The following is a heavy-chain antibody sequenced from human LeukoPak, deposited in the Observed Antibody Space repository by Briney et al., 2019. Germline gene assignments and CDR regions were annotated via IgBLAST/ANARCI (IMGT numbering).Heavy chain of an antibody. D-gene: IGHD2-15*01. Sequence: ASVKVSCKGSGYAFTDYYLHWVRQAPGQGLEWVGYINPRDGGTSSPQNFRGRVTMTTDASSSTAYMELSRLTSDDTAIYYCAREGNGLLSKDLDYWGQGTLVTVSS. J-gene: IGHJ4*02. V-gene: IGHV1-2*02. CDR2: INPRDGGT. CDR1: GYAFTDYY. CDR3: AREGNGLLSKDLDY.